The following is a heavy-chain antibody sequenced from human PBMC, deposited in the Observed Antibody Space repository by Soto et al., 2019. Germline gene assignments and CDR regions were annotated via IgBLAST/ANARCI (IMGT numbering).Heavy chain of an antibody. D-gene: IGHD2-15*01. V-gene: IGHV5-51*01. J-gene: IGHJ3*02. Sequence: GESLKISCKGSGYSFTSYWIGWVRQMPGKGLEWMGIIYPGDSDTRYSPSFQGQVTISADKSISTAYLQWSSLKASDTAMYYCASTAYCSGGSCYEASFDIWGQGTMVTVSS. CDR2: IYPGDSDT. CDR3: ASTAYCSGGSCYEASFDI. CDR1: GYSFTSYW.